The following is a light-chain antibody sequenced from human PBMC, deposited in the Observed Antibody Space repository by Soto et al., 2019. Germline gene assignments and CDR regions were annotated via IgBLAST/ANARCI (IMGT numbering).Light chain of an antibody. CDR1: SSNVGINS. CDR2: ITN. Sequence: QSALTQPPSASGTPGQRVAIACSGSSSNVGINSVTWYQQFPGAAPKVLIYITNQRPSGVPDRFSGSKSGTSASLAINGLQPEDEADYYCAAWDDSLNGPVFGGGTKVTVL. V-gene: IGLV1-44*01. J-gene: IGLJ2*01. CDR3: AAWDDSLNGPV.